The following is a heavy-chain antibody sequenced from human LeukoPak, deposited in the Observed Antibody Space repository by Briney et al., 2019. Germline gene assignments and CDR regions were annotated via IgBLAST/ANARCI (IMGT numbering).Heavy chain of an antibody. D-gene: IGHD3-10*01. CDR1: GFTFSSYS. J-gene: IGHJ3*02. Sequence: GGSLRLSCAASGFTFSSYSMNWVRQAPGKGLEWVSSISSSSGYIYYADSVKGRFTISRDNAKNSLYLQMNSLRAEDTAVYYCARVPSPYGWDAFDIWGQGTMVTVSS. V-gene: IGHV3-21*01. CDR2: ISSSSGYI. CDR3: ARVPSPYGWDAFDI.